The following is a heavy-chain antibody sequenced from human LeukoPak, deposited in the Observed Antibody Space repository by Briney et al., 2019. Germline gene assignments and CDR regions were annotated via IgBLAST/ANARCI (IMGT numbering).Heavy chain of an antibody. J-gene: IGHJ4*02. D-gene: IGHD3-22*01. V-gene: IGHV4-59*08. CDR3: ARAPHYYDSSGYTTNFDY. CDR1: GGSISSYY. Sequence: SETLSLTCTVSGGSISSYYWSWIRQPPGKGLEWIGYIYYSGSTNYNPSLKSRVTISVDTSKNQFSLKLSSVTAADTAVYYCARAPHYYDSSGYTTNFDYWGQGTLVTVSS. CDR2: IYYSGST.